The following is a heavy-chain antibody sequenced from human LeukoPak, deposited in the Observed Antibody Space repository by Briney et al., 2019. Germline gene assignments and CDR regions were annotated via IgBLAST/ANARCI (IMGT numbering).Heavy chain of an antibody. CDR1: GGSISSSSYY. J-gene: IGHJ3*02. D-gene: IGHD4-17*01. Sequence: SETLSLTCTVSGGSISSSSYYWGWIRQPPGKGLEWIGSIYYSGSTYYNPSLKSRVTISVDTSKNQFSLKLSSVTAADTAVYYCARDDYGDYSYDAFDIWGQGTMVTVSS. V-gene: IGHV4-39*07. CDR3: ARDDYGDYSYDAFDI. CDR2: IYYSGST.